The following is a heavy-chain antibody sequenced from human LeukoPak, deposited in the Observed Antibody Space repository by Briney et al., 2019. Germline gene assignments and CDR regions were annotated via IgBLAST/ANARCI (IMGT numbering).Heavy chain of an antibody. CDR3: AKDRSGRSSYYYYMDV. CDR1: GFTFDDYA. V-gene: IGHV3-9*01. D-gene: IGHD6-25*01. Sequence: GGSLRLSCAASGFTFDDYAMHWVRQAPGKGLEWVSGISWNSGSIGYADSVKGRFTISRDNAKNSLYLQMNSLRAEDTALYYCAKDRSGRSSYYYYMDVWAKGPRSPSP. CDR2: ISWNSGSI. J-gene: IGHJ6*03.